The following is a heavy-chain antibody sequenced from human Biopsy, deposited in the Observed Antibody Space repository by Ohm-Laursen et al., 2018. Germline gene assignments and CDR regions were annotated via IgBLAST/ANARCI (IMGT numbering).Heavy chain of an antibody. CDR2: IYDRGSTA. Sequence: GTLSLTCPVSGDSVSSGSFYWTWIRHPPGQGLEYIGYIYDRGSTANYNPSLESRVTMSVDMPKNQFSLKLSSVTAADTAIYYCARGMRSSGWPYFDSWGQGTLVTVSS. CDR1: GDSVSSGSFY. V-gene: IGHV4-61*01. D-gene: IGHD6-19*01. J-gene: IGHJ4*02. CDR3: ARGMRSSGWPYFDS.